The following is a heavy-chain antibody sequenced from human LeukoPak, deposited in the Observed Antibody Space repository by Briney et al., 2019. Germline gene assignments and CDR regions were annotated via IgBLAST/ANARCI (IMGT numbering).Heavy chain of an antibody. Sequence: ASVKVSCKASGYTFTSYYMHWVRQAPGQGLEWMGIINPSGGSTSYAQKFQGRVTMTRDTSTSTVYMELSSLRSEDTAVYYCARDPRMSSGWYDPLRFPFDYWGQGTLVTVSS. CDR2: INPSGGST. CDR3: ARDPRMSSGWYDPLRFPFDY. CDR1: GYTFTSYY. D-gene: IGHD6-19*01. V-gene: IGHV1-46*01. J-gene: IGHJ4*02.